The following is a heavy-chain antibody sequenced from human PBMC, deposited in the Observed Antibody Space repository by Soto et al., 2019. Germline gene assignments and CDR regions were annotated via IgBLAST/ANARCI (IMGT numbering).Heavy chain of an antibody. Sequence: SVKVSCKASGGGNLRDYRTTWVRRAPGQGLEWMGGIIPKLGSANYAQNFQGRVTVTADESTNTVYMELRSLRSDDLAFFHCARGGDGYISGAVYWGQGTPVPVSS. D-gene: IGHD2-21*01. J-gene: IGHJ4*02. V-gene: IGHV1-69*13. CDR2: IIPKLGSA. CDR3: ARGGDGYISGAVY. CDR1: GGGNLRDYR.